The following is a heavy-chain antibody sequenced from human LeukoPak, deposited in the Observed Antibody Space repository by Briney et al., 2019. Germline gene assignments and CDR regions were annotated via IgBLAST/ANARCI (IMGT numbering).Heavy chain of an antibody. D-gene: IGHD3-10*01. CDR3: ARIKGYFDSGNYYGFFDY. V-gene: IGHV3-23*01. CDR1: GYTFSGYA. J-gene: IGHJ4*02. Sequence: GGSLRLSCAASGYTFSGYAMSWVRQAPGKGLEWVSAISGSTGTIYYADSVKGRFTISRDKSKNTLYLQMKSLRAEDTAVYHCARIKGYFDSGNYYGFFDYWGQGTLVTVSS. CDR2: ISGSTGTI.